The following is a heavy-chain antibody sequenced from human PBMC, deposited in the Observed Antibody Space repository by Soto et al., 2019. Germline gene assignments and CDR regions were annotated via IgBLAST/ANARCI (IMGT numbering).Heavy chain of an antibody. CDR3: ARDGLNYDSSGYSY. CDR1: GGTFSSYA. V-gene: IGHV1-69*01. J-gene: IGHJ4*02. CDR2: IIPIFGTA. D-gene: IGHD3-22*01. Sequence: QVQLVQSGAEVKKPGSSVKVSCKASGGTFSSYAISWVRQAPGQGLEWMGGIIPIFGTANYAQKLQGSVTITAEASKSKAYMELSSLRSEYTAVYYCARDGLNYDSSGYSYWGQGTLVTDCS.